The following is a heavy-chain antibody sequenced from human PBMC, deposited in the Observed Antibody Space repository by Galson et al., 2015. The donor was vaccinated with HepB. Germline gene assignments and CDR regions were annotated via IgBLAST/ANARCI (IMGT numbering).Heavy chain of an antibody. CDR1: GSSFRNYA. CDR2: ISDDESDR. CDR3: AAGGRHDGWPI. D-gene: IGHD3-10*01. V-gene: IGHV3-30-3*01. J-gene: IGHJ4*02. Sequence: SLRLSCAASGSSFRNYAMHWVRQAPGKGLEWVAVISDDESDRHYGESVKGRSTISRDNSKNTLYLQVNSLRGDDTAVYYCAAGGRHDGWPIWGRGARVTVSS.